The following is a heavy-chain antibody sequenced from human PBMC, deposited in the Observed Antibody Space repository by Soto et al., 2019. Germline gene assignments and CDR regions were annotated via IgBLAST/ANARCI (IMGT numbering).Heavy chain of an antibody. V-gene: IGHV1-69*02. CDR2: IIPILGIA. CDR1: GGTFSSYT. J-gene: IGHJ4*02. CDR3: AGAGNSGDYDGGFDY. D-gene: IGHD4-17*01. Sequence: QVQLVQSGAEVKKPGSSVKVSCKASGGTFSSYTISWVRQAPGQGLEWMGRIIPILGIANYAQKFQGRVTITPDKSTSTAYMELSSLRSEDTAVYYCAGAGNSGDYDGGFDYWGQGTLVTVSS.